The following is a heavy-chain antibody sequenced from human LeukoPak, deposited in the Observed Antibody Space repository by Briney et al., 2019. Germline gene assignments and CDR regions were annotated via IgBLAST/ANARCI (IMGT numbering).Heavy chain of an antibody. CDR1: GYTFTSYY. CDR3: ARGGTIAAPTRGWFDP. CDR2: INPSGGST. V-gene: IGHV1-46*01. Sequence: GASVKVSRKASGYTFTSYYMHWVRQAPGQGLEWMGIINPSGGSTSYAQKSQGRVTMTRDTSTSTVYMELSSLRSEDTAVYYCARGGTIAAPTRGWFDPWGQGTLVTVSS. D-gene: IGHD6-13*01. J-gene: IGHJ5*02.